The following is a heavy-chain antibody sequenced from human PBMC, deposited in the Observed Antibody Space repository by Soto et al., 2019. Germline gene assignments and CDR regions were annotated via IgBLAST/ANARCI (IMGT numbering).Heavy chain of an antibody. D-gene: IGHD3-22*01. J-gene: IGHJ4*02. CDR2: IIPIFGTA. CDR1: GGTFSSYA. CDR3: ARGPFGTMMFLAPAY. Sequence: SVKVSCKASGGTFSSYAISWVRQAPGQGLEWMGGIIPIFGTANYAQKFQGRVTITADESTSTAYMELSSLRSEDTAVYYCARGPFGTMMFLAPAYWGQGTLVTVSS. V-gene: IGHV1-69*13.